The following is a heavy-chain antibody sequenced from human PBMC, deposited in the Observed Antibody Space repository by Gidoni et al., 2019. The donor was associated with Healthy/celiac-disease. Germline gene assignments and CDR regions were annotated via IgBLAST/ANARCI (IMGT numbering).Heavy chain of an antibody. V-gene: IGHV3-21*01. J-gene: IGHJ4*02. CDR1: GFTVSSYS. Sequence: EVQLVESGGGLVKPGGSLRLSCAASGFTVSSYSMNWVRQAPGKGLEWVSSISSSSSYIYYADSVKGRFTISRDNAKNSLYLQMNSLRAEDTAVYYCARSGAVLMAYYFDYWGQGTLVTVSS. D-gene: IGHD2-8*01. CDR2: ISSSSSYI. CDR3: ARSGAVLMAYYFDY.